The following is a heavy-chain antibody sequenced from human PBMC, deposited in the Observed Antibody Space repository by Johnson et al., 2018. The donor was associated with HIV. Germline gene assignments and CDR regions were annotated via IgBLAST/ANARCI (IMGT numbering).Heavy chain of an antibody. Sequence: MMLVESGGSVVRPGGSLRLSCLGTGFIFENYGMSWVRQAPGKGLQWVSGINWNGDTTTYADSVKGRFTISRDNSKNTLYLQMNSLRAEDTAVYYCAKDPFDCSSTSCYLDDAFDIWGQGTMVTVSS. J-gene: IGHJ3*02. CDR2: INWNGDTT. D-gene: IGHD2-2*01. CDR3: AKDPFDCSSTSCYLDDAFDI. V-gene: IGHV3-20*04. CDR1: GFIFENYG.